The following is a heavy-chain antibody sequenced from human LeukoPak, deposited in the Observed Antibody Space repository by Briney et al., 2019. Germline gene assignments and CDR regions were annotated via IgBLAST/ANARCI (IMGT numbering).Heavy chain of an antibody. V-gene: IGHV4-39*01. CDR3: ARSRGIAAAGRFDP. CDR1: GGSISGTDLY. CDR2: IHSSGNS. Sequence: ETLSLTCTVSGGSISGTDLYWGWIRQLPGKGLEWIGNIHSSGNSFCNPSLKSRVTISVDTSKNQFSLKLSSVTAADTAVYYCARSRGIAAAGRFDPWGQGTLVTVSS. J-gene: IGHJ5*02. D-gene: IGHD6-13*01.